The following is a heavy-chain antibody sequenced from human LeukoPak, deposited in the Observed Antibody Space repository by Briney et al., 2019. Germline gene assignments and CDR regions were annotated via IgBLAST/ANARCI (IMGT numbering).Heavy chain of an antibody. J-gene: IGHJ5*02. CDR3: ARERGDNWNVGP. D-gene: IGHD1-20*01. V-gene: IGHV4-38-2*02. CDR1: GYSISSGYY. Sequence: PSETLSLTCTVSGYSISSGYYWGWIRQPPGKGLEWIGTIYHSGSTCYNPSLKSRVTISVDTSKNQFSLKLSSVTAADTAVYYCARERGDNWNVGPWGQGTLVTVSS. CDR2: IYHSGST.